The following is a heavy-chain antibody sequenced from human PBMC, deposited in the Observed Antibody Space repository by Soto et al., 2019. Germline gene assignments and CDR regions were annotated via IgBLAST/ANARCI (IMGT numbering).Heavy chain of an antibody. D-gene: IGHD6-19*01. CDR2: IDACTGRT. V-gene: IGHV3-23*01. Sequence: EVQLLESGGGLVQPGGSLRLSCAASGFAFSGYPMSWVRQTPGKGPGRVSGIDACTGRTYSADSVEGRFTSSRDNSKNTLYLQMNSLRVADTAIYYCAKDDSSGWYRSFDYWGQGTLVTVSS. CDR1: GFAFSGYP. CDR3: AKDDSSGWYRSFDY. J-gene: IGHJ4*02.